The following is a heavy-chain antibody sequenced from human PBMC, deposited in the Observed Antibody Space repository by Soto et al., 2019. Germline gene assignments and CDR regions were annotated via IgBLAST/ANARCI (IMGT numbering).Heavy chain of an antibody. CDR3: ARDRVATRGPYYYYGMDV. CDR1: GFTFSSYG. J-gene: IGHJ6*02. Sequence: QVQLVESGGGVVQPGRSLRLSCAASGFTFSSYGMHWVRQAPGKGLEWVAVIWYDGSNKYYADSVKGRFTISRDNSKNTLYLQMNSLRAEDTAVYSCARDRVATRGPYYYYGMDVWGQVTTVTVSS. V-gene: IGHV3-33*01. CDR2: IWYDGSNK. D-gene: IGHD5-12*01.